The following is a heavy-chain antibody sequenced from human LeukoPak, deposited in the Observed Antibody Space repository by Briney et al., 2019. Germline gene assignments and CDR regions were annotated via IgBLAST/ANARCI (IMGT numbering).Heavy chain of an antibody. J-gene: IGHJ4*02. V-gene: IGHV3-33*06. Sequence: GGSLRLSCAASGFTFSDYGMHWVRQAPGKGLEWVAVIWYDGSNIYYADSVKGRFTISRDNSRNTLYLQMQSLRAEDTAVYYCVKEASKTFGIYTADYWGQGTLVTVSS. D-gene: IGHD5-18*01. CDR3: VKEASKTFGIYTADY. CDR2: IWYDGSNI. CDR1: GFTFSDYG.